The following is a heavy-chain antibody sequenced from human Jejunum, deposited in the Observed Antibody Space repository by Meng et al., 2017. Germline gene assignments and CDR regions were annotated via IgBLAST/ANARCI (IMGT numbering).Heavy chain of an antibody. CDR2: MSLIDDSK. J-gene: IGHJ3*02. Sequence: GESLKISCAASGFTLSTSVLHWVRQAPGKGLEWLSAMSLIDDSKYYEDSVKGRLAISRDNLKTTLYMQLNSLRPEDTATYYCVRAAYSSGRCDVFDIWGQGTAVTVSS. CDR3: VRAAYSSGRCDVFDI. CDR1: GFTLSTSV. D-gene: IGHD6-25*01. V-gene: IGHV3-30*03.